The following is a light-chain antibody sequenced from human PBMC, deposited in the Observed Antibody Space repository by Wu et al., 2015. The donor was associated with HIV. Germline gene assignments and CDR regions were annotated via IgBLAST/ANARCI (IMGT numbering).Light chain of an antibody. J-gene: IGKJ4*01. CDR2: DAS. V-gene: IGKV3-11*01. Sequence: EIVLTRSPATLSLSPGERATLSCRASQSVSSYLAWYQQKPGQAPRLLIYDASNRAAGIPARFSGSGSGTDFTLTISSLEPEDFALYYCQQCNNWPLTFGGGTKVEI. CDR3: QQCNNWPLT. CDR1: QSVSSY.